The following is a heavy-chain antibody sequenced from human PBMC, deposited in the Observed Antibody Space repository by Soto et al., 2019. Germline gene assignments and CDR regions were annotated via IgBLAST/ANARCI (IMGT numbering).Heavy chain of an antibody. CDR2: ISWNTGNI. Sequence: GGSLRLSCAASGFTFDGYAMHWVRQAPGKGLEWVSSISWNTGNIGYADSVRGRFTISRDNAKNSLYLQMNSLRPEDTALYYCVKEAFNCGWSGGRQYTFGVWG. CDR3: VKEAFNCGWSGGRQYTFGV. J-gene: IGHJ3*01. D-gene: IGHD6-19*01. V-gene: IGHV3-9*01. CDR1: GFTFDGYA.